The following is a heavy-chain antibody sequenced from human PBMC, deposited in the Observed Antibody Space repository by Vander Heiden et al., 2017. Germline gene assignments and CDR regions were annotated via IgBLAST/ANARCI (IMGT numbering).Heavy chain of an antibody. CDR3: AKGGSHFGTFDP. CDR1: GFTFSSYR. Sequence: EVQLVESGGGLVKPGGSLRLSCAASGFTFSSYRMNWVRQAPGKGLEWVSSISSSSSYIYYADSGKGRFTISRDNAKNSLYLQRNSRRAEDTAVYYCAKGGSHFGTFDPWGQGPLVTVSS. CDR2: ISSSSSYI. V-gene: IGHV3-21*01. J-gene: IGHJ5*02. D-gene: IGHD1-26*01.